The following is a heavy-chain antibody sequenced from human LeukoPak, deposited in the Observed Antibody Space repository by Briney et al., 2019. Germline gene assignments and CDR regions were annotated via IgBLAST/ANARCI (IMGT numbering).Heavy chain of an antibody. J-gene: IGHJ4*02. CDR2: ISGSSSTI. CDR3: AKDLDGSGSSLDY. CDR1: GFTFSSYS. D-gene: IGHD3-10*01. V-gene: IGHV3-48*01. Sequence: GGSLRLSCAASGFTFSSYSMNWVRQAPGKGLEWVSYISGSSSTIYYADSVKGRFTVSRDNAKNSLSLQMNSLRAEDTAVYYCAKDLDGSGSSLDYWGQGTLVTASS.